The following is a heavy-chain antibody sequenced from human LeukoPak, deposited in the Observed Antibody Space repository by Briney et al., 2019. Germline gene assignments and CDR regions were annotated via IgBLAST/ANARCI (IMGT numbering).Heavy chain of an antibody. J-gene: IGHJ6*03. V-gene: IGHV3-11*04. CDR3: ARCEGFGHYMDV. D-gene: IGHD3-3*01. CDR1: GFTFSDYY. Sequence: GGSLRLSCAASGFTFSDYYMSWIRQAPGEGLEWVSYISSSGSTIYYADSVKGRFTISRDNAKNSLYLQMNSLRTEDTAVYYCARCEGFGHYMDVWGKGTTVTVSS. CDR2: ISSSGSTI.